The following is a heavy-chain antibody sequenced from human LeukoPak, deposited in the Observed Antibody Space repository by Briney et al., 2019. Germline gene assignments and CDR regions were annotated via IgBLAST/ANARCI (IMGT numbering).Heavy chain of an antibody. CDR2: ISGSGGST. D-gene: IGHD6-13*01. J-gene: IGHJ4*02. Sequence: GGSLRLSCAASGFTFSSYAMTWVRQAPGKGLEWVSAISGSGGSTYYAESVKGRCTISRDNSKKTLFLQMNSLRAEDTAVYYCARVRGSSSWYRVDYWGQGTLVTVSS. CDR3: ARVRGSSSWYRVDY. CDR1: GFTFSSYA. V-gene: IGHV3-23*01.